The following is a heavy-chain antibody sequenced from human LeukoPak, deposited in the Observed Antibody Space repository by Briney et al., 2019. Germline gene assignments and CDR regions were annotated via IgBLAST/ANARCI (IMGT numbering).Heavy chain of an antibody. CDR1: GFSFNTYA. CDR2: IKADGSQQ. J-gene: IGHJ4*02. CDR3: TRNSLDY. V-gene: IGHV3-7*03. Sequence: GGSLRLSCAASGFSFNTYAMSWVRQAPGKGLEWVANIKADGSQQYYVDSVRGRFTITRDNAENSLYLQMNSLRAEDTAVYYCTRNSLDYWGLGTLVTVSS.